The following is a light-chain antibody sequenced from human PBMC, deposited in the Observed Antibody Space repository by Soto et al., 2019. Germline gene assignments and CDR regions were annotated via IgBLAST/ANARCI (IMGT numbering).Light chain of an antibody. Sequence: EKVMTPSPATLSVSPGERATLSCRASQSVSSNLAWYQQKPGQAPRLLIYGASNRATGIPDRFSGSGPGTDFTLTISRLEPEDFAVYYCQQYGSSGTFGQGTKVDIK. J-gene: IGKJ1*01. CDR3: QQYGSSGT. CDR2: GAS. CDR1: QSVSSN. V-gene: IGKV3-20*01.